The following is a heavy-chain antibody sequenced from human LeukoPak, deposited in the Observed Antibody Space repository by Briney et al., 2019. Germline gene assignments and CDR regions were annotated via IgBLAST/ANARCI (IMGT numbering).Heavy chain of an antibody. J-gene: IGHJ4*02. D-gene: IGHD3-22*01. CDR2: INTNTGNP. Sequence: GASVKVSCKASGYTFTSYAMNWVRQAPGQGLEWMGWINTNTGNPTYAQGFTGRFVFSLDTSVSTAYLQISSLKAEDTAVYYCARVPYYYDSSGYYFGYWGQGTLVTVSS. V-gene: IGHV7-4-1*02. CDR1: GYTFTSYA. CDR3: ARVPYYYDSSGYYFGY.